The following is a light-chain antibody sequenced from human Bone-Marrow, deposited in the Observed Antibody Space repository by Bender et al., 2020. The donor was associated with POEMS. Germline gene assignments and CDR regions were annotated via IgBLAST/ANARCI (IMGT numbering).Light chain of an antibody. CDR3: AAWEDSLNGWV. CDR2: INN. Sequence: QSVVTQPPSASGTPGQRVTISCSGSYSNIGINTVNWYQQLPGTAPKLLIYINNQRPSGVPDRFSGSKSGTSASLAISGLQSEDEADYYCAAWEDSLNGWVFGGGTKLTVL. V-gene: IGLV1-44*01. J-gene: IGLJ3*02. CDR1: YSNIGINT.